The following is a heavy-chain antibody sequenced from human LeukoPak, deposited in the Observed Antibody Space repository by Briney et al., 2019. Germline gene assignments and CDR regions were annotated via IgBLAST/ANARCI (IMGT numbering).Heavy chain of an antibody. D-gene: IGHD5-12*01. CDR3: ARERYLPSGGYYYMDV. J-gene: IGHJ6*03. CDR1: GTTFDRYS. V-gene: IGHV3-48*04. CDR2: ISSGSNTR. Sequence: GSLRLSCVAYGTTFDRYSMDWVRQAPGKGLEWVSYISSGSNTRLYAESVKGRFTISRDNSNDSLFLQMNSLRAEDSAVYYCARERYLPSGGYYYMDVWGKGTTVTVSS.